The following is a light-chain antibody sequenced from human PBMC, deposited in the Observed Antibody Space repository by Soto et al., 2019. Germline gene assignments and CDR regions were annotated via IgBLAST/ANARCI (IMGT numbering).Light chain of an antibody. CDR1: SSNIGSNF. Sequence: QSVLTQPPSASGPPGQRVTISCSGGSSNIGSNFVYWYQQLPGTAPKLLIYDNDQRPSGVPDRISGSKSGTSASLAISGLRSEDEADYYCAAWSGSLSGLVFGGGTKLPVL. CDR3: AAWSGSLSGLV. J-gene: IGLJ3*02. CDR2: DND. V-gene: IGLV1-47*02.